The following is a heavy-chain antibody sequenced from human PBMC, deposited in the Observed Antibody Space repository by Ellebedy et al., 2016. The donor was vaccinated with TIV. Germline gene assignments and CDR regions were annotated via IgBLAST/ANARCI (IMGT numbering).Heavy chain of an antibody. V-gene: IGHV1-2*06. CDR2: INPNSGDT. CDR1: GYTFTGYY. J-gene: IGHJ4*02. CDR3: ARGGYDSSGYYLDY. Sequence: ASVKVSCKASGYTFTGYYIHWVRQAPGQGLEWMGRINPNSGDTSYAQKFQGRVTMTRDTSINTAYMELRSLRSDDTAVYYCARGGYDSSGYYLDYWGQGTLVTVSS. D-gene: IGHD3-22*01.